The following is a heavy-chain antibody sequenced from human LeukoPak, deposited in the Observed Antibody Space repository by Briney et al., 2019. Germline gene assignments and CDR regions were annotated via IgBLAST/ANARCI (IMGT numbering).Heavy chain of an antibody. CDR2: IYYSGST. V-gene: IGHV4-39*01. J-gene: IGHJ4*02. CDR1: GGSISSSSYY. D-gene: IGHD1-26*01. Sequence: PSETLSLTCTVSGGSISSSSYYWGWIRQPPGKGREGIGSIYYSGSTYYNPFLKSRVTISVDTSKNQFSLKLSSVTAADTAVYYCARHKWELPDYWGQGTLVTVSS. CDR3: ARHKWELPDY.